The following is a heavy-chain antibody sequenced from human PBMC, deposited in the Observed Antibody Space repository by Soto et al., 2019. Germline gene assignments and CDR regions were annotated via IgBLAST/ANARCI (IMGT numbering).Heavy chain of an antibody. V-gene: IGHV1-18*04. D-gene: IGHD2-15*01. J-gene: IGHJ6*02. Sequence: GASVKFSWKASGYTFTSYGISWVRQAPGQGLECMGWISAYNGNTNYAQKLQGRVTMTTXTXXSXXXMXLXXLRSDDTAVYYCASMDCSGGSCYGMDVWG. CDR1: GYTFTSYG. CDR2: ISAYNGNT. CDR3: ASMDCSGGSCYGMDV.